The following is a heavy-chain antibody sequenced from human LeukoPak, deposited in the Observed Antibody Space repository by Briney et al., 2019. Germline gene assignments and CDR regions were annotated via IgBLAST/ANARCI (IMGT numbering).Heavy chain of an antibody. Sequence: TLSLTCTVSGGSIISADYYWTWIRQPPGKGLEWIGYISHSGGTYYNSSGLSRVTISADTSKNQFFLTLGSVTAADTAVYFCARDHIAPGAAAKKAALDFWGQGTEVIVSS. CDR3: ARDHIAPGAAAKKAALDF. J-gene: IGHJ3*01. CDR2: ISHSGGT. D-gene: IGHD6-13*01. V-gene: IGHV4-30-2*01. CDR1: GGSIISADYY.